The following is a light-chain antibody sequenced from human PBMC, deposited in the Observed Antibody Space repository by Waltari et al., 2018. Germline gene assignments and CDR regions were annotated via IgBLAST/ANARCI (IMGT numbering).Light chain of an antibody. CDR1: QGISTY. CDR3: QQYYDYPRT. CDR2: GAS. Sequence: AIRITHSPSPVSASAGDRVTITCRARQGISTYLAWYQQNPGKAPNLLIYGASTLQSGVPSRFSGSGSGTDFTLTINCLQSEDFATYYCQQYYDYPRTFGQGTKVEI. J-gene: IGKJ1*01. V-gene: IGKV1-8*01.